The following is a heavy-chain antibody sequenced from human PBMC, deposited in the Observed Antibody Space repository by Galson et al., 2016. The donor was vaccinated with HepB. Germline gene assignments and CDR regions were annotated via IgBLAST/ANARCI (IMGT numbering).Heavy chain of an antibody. CDR2: ISSSGSHT. CDR3: ARVTYNSPN. J-gene: IGHJ4*02. D-gene: IGHD2/OR15-2a*01. CDR1: GFTFNDYY. V-gene: IGHV3-11*06. Sequence: SLRLSCAASGFTFNDYYMIWIRQAPGKGLEWVSYISSSGSHTNYADSVQGRFTISRDNAKNSLHLQMNSLRAEDTAVYYCARVTYNSPNWGQGTLVTVSS.